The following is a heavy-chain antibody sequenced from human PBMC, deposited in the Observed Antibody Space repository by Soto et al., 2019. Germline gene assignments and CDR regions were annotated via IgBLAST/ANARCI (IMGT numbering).Heavy chain of an antibody. CDR2: IYYSGST. D-gene: IGHD3-3*01. J-gene: IGHJ4*02. CDR3: ARNPPTYYDFWSGYPYYFDY. CDR1: GGSISSSSYY. Sequence: PSETLSLTCTVSGGSISSSSYYWGWIRQPPGKGLEWIGYIYYSGSTYYNPSLKSRVTISVDTSKNQFSLKLSSVTAADTAVYYCARNPPTYYDFWSGYPYYFDYWGQGTLVTVSS. V-gene: IGHV4-39*07.